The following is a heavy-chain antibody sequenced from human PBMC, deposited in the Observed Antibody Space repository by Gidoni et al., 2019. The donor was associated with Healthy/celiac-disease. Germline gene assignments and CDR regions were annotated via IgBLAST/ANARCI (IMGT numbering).Heavy chain of an antibody. CDR3: AAYRGWVCSGGSCFFDY. CDR1: GGSVSSGSYY. D-gene: IGHD2-15*01. V-gene: IGHV4-61*01. Sequence: QVQLQESGPGLVKPSETLSLTCTVSGGSVSSGSYYWSWIRQPPGKGLEWIEYIYYSGSTNYNPSLNSRVTISVDTSKNQFSLKLSSVTAADTAVYYCAAYRGWVCSGGSCFFDYWGQGTLVTVSS. CDR2: IYYSGST. J-gene: IGHJ4*02.